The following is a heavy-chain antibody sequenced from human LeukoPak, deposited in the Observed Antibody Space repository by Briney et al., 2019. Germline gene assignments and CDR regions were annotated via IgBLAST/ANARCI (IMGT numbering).Heavy chain of an antibody. Sequence: GASVKVSCKAYGYTFTSYYMHWVRQAPGQGLGWMGIINPSGGSTSYAQKFQGRVTMTRDMSTSTVYMELSSLRSDDTAFYYCARSAPTLTYDILTGYLGYWGQGTLVTVSS. CDR3: ARSAPTLTYDILTGYLGY. CDR1: GYTFTSYY. CDR2: INPSGGST. V-gene: IGHV1-46*01. J-gene: IGHJ4*02. D-gene: IGHD3-9*01.